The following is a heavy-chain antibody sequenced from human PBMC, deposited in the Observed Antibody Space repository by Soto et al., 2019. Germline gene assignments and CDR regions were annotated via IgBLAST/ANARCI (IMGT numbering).Heavy chain of an antibody. Sequence: QLQLQESGSGLVKPSQTLSLTCAVSGGSISSGGYSWSWIRQPPGKGLEWIGYIYHSGSTYYNPSLKSRVTISLDRSKKQFSLKLSYVTAAETDVYYCARGMTTVTTLDYWGQGTLVTVSS. CDR2: IYHSGST. D-gene: IGHD4-17*01. J-gene: IGHJ4*02. CDR3: ARGMTTVTTLDY. CDR1: GGSISSGGYS. V-gene: IGHV4-30-2*01.